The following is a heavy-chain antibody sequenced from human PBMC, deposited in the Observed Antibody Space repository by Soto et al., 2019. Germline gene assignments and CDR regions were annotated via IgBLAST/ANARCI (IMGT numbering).Heavy chain of an antibody. CDR3: ARVSYSGSYKKWFDP. CDR1: GYTFTGYY. J-gene: IGHJ5*02. D-gene: IGHD1-26*01. V-gene: IGHV1-2*02. CDR2: INPNSGGT. Sequence: ASVKVSCKASGYTFTGYYMHWVRQAPGQGLEWMGWINPNSGGTNYAQKFQGRVTMTRDMSISTAYMELSRLRSDDTAVYYCARVSYSGSYKKWFDPWGQGTLVTVSS.